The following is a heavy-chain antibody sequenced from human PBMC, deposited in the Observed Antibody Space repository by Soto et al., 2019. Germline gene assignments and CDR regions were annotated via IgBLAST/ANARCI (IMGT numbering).Heavy chain of an antibody. V-gene: IGHV5-51*03. D-gene: IGHD3-10*01. CDR2: IYPGDSDT. CDR1: GYSFTSYW. Sequence: GEPLKISCKGSGYSFTSYWIGWVRQMPGKGLGLMGIIYPGDSDTRHSPSFQGQVTISADKSISTAYLQWSSLKASDTAMYYCARPMVRGVIILDFDYWGQGTLVTVSS. CDR3: ARPMVRGVIILDFDY. J-gene: IGHJ4*02.